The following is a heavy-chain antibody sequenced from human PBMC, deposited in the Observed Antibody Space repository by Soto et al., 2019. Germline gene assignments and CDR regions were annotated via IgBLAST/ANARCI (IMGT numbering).Heavy chain of an antibody. CDR1: GYTFTSYA. Sequence: QVQLVQSGAEVKKPGASVKVSCKASGYTFTSYAMHWVRQAPGQRLEWMGWINAGNGNTKYSQKFQGRVTITRDTSASTANMELSSLRSEDTAVYYCARDPMGWDYYYGMDVWGQGTTVTVSS. V-gene: IGHV1-3*01. CDR3: ARDPMGWDYYYGMDV. CDR2: INAGNGNT. J-gene: IGHJ6*02. D-gene: IGHD3-10*01.